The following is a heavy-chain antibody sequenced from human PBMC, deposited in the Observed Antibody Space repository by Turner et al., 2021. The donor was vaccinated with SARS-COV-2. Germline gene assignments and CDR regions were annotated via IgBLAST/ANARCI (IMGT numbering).Heavy chain of an antibody. CDR3: ARDVDYFSPIWGSHHYYYGMDV. D-gene: IGHD4-17*01. CDR2: IIPIFGTA. V-gene: IGHV1-69*01. CDR1: GNTFSTYA. Sequence: QVQLVQSGAEVKKPGSSVQVSCKASGNTFSTYAISWVRQAPGQGLEWMGGIIPIFGTANYAQNFQGRVTITADESSSTAYMELSSLRSEDTAVYYCARDVDYFSPIWGSHHYYYGMDVWGQGTTVTVSS. J-gene: IGHJ6*02.